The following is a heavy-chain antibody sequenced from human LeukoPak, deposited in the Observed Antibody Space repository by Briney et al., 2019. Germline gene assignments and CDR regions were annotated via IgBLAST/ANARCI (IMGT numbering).Heavy chain of an antibody. Sequence: GGSLRLSCAASGFTFDDYTMHWVRQAPGKGLEWVSGISRNSGSIGYADSVKGRFTISRDNAKNSLYLQMNSLRAEDTALYYCAKGRVTMIVAYAFDIWGQGTMVTVSS. V-gene: IGHV3-9*01. CDR1: GFTFDDYT. D-gene: IGHD3-22*01. CDR2: ISRNSGSI. CDR3: AKGRVTMIVAYAFDI. J-gene: IGHJ3*02.